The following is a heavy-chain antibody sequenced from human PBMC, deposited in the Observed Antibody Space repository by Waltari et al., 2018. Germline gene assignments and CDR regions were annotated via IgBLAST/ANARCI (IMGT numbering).Heavy chain of an antibody. V-gene: IGHV1-69*12. J-gene: IGHJ4*02. CDR1: GGTFNSYA. CDR3: ARRSNSDYILDY. CDR2: IIPFLGIA. D-gene: IGHD4-4*01. Sequence: QVQLVQSGAEVKKPGSSVKVSCKASGGTFNSYAISWVRQVPGQGLEWMGGIIPFLGIADYAQKFQGRVTITADESTTTAYMDLSSLRSDDTVVYYCARRSNSDYILDYWGQGTLVTVFS.